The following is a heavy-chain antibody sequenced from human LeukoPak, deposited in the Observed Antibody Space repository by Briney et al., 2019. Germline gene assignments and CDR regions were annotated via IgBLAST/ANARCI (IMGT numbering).Heavy chain of an antibody. CDR2: INHSGST. V-gene: IGHV4-34*01. Sequence: PSETLSLTCAVYGGSFSGYYWSWIRQPPGKGLEWIGEINHSGSTNYNPSLKSRVTISVDTSKNQFSLKLSSVTAADTAVYYCARLRQQLVHGRADAFDIWGQGTTVIVSS. CDR1: GGSFSGYY. D-gene: IGHD6-13*01. J-gene: IGHJ3*02. CDR3: ARLRQQLVHGRADAFDI.